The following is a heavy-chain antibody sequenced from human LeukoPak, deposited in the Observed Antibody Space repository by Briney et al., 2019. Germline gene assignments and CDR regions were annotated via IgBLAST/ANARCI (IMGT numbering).Heavy chain of an antibody. Sequence: SETLSLTCTVSGGSISTYYWSWIRQPPGKGLEGIGYMSYSGSTNYNPSLKSRVTFSVDTSKNQFSLQLSSVTAADTAVYFCARGPTDSPNRPYDYWGQGTLVTVSS. CDR2: MSYSGST. V-gene: IGHV4-59*01. CDR1: GGSISTYY. CDR3: ARGPTDSPNRPYDY. J-gene: IGHJ4*02. D-gene: IGHD6-6*01.